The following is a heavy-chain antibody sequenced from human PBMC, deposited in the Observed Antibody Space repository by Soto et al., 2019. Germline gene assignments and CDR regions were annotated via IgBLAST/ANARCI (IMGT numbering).Heavy chain of an antibody. V-gene: IGHV4-4*07. D-gene: IGHD3-10*01. CDR1: GDSISGYY. Sequence: NPSETLSLTCTVSGDSISGYYWTWIRQPAGKGLERIGRIYASGSTNYNPSLKSRVTMSVDTSKNQFSLKVTSATAADTAVYYCARSNYGSGSYGFGLDVWGQGTTVTVSS. J-gene: IGHJ6*02. CDR3: ARSNYGSGSYGFGLDV. CDR2: IYASGST.